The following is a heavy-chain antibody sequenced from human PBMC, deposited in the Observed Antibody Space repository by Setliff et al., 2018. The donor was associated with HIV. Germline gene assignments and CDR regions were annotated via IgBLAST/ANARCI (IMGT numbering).Heavy chain of an antibody. CDR2: MNPNSGNT. Sequence: WASVKVSCKASGYTFSSYDINWVRQATGQGLEWMGWMNPNSGNTGYAQKFQGRVTMTRNTATSTAFMELSSLRSEDTAVYYCARVAMVRGVIDWGQGTLVTVSS. J-gene: IGHJ4*02. D-gene: IGHD3-10*01. CDR3: ARVAMVRGVID. V-gene: IGHV1-8*02. CDR1: GYTFSSYD.